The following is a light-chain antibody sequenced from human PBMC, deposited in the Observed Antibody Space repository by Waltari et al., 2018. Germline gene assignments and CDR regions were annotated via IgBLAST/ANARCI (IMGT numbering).Light chain of an antibody. CDR2: GAS. CDR1: QSVSNN. CDR3: QQYSNWPRT. V-gene: IGKV3-15*01. J-gene: IGKJ1*01. Sequence: SCRASQSVSNNLAWYQQKPGQAPRLLIYGASTMAIAFPDRFSGSGSGTEFTLTISSLQSEDFAVYYCQQYSNWPRTFGQGTKVEIK.